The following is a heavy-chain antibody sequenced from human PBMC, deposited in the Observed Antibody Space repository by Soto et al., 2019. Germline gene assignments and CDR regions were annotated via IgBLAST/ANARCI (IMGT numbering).Heavy chain of an antibody. V-gene: IGHV3-30-3*01. D-gene: IGHD2-8*01. CDR1: GFTFSSYA. Sequence: QVQLVESGGGVVQPGRSLRLSCAASGFTFSSYAMHWVRQAPGKGLEWVAVISYDGSNKYYADSVKGRFTISRDNSKNTLYLQMNSLRAEDTAVYYCARDRGYCTNGVCYTSHYFDYWGQGTLVTVSS. CDR2: ISYDGSNK. J-gene: IGHJ4*02. CDR3: ARDRGYCTNGVCYTSHYFDY.